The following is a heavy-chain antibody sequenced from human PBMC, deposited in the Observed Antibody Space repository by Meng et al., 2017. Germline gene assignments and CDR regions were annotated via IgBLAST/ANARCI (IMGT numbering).Heavy chain of an antibody. CDR1: GGSISSYY. D-gene: IGHD3-3*01. J-gene: IGHJ4*02. Sequence: QVQLQELGPGRVKPSETLSLTCTVSGGSISSYYWSWIRQPPGKGLEWIGYIYYSGSTNYNPSLKSRVTISVDTSKNQFSLKLSSVTAADTAVYYCARLHYYDFWSGSHYFDYWGQGTLVTVSS. CDR3: ARLHYYDFWSGSHYFDY. V-gene: IGHV4-59*01. CDR2: IYYSGST.